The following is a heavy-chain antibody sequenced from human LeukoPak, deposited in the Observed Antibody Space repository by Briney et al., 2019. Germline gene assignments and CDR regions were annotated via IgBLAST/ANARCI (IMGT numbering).Heavy chain of an antibody. V-gene: IGHV3-23*01. CDR2: ISGSGDST. CDR3: ARAHPGDYSDFQFDY. Sequence: GGSLRLSCAASGFTFSNYAMRWVRQAPGKGLEWVSGISGSGDSTYYADSVKGRFTISRDNAKNSLYLQMNSLRAEDTAVYYCARAHPGDYSDFQFDYWGQGTLVTVSS. D-gene: IGHD4-11*01. CDR1: GFTFSNYA. J-gene: IGHJ4*02.